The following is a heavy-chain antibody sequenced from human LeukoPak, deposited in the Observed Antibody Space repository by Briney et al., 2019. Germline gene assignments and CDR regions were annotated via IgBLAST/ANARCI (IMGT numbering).Heavy chain of an antibody. CDR3: ARGGYYGSGNDFRFDP. CDR2: IYYSGST. V-gene: IGHV4-59*01. Sequence: SETLSLTCTVSGGSISSYYWSWIRQPPGKGLEWIGYIYYSGSTNYNPSLKSRATIPVDTSKNQFSLKLSSVTAADTAVYYCARGGYYGSGNDFRFDPWGQGTLVTVSS. CDR1: GGSISSYY. D-gene: IGHD3-10*01. J-gene: IGHJ5*02.